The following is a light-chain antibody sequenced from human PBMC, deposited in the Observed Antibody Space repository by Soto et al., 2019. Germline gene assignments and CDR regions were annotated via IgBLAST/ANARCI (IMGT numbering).Light chain of an antibody. V-gene: IGLV2-8*01. J-gene: IGLJ3*02. Sequence: QSALTQPPSASGSPGQSVTISCTGTSSDVGAYNYVSWYQQYPGKAPKLMIYEVTKRPSGVPDRFSGSKPDKTASLTVSGLQPEDEADYYCTSYAGSNIWVFGGGTKVTVL. CDR1: SSDVGAYNY. CDR3: TSYAGSNIWV. CDR2: EVT.